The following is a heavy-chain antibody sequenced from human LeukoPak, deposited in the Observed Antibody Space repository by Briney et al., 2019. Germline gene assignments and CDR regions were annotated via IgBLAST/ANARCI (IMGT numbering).Heavy chain of an antibody. V-gene: IGHV3-7*01. Sequence: PGGSLRLSCATSGFTFSNFWMNWVRQAPGKGLEWVANIKQDGSEKYSVDSVKGRFTISRDNANNSVYLQMNSLRADDTAVYYCARSTTMWELPHLDYWGQGTLVTVSS. J-gene: IGHJ4*02. CDR2: IKQDGSEK. D-gene: IGHD1-26*01. CDR1: GFTFSNFW. CDR3: ARSTTMWELPHLDY.